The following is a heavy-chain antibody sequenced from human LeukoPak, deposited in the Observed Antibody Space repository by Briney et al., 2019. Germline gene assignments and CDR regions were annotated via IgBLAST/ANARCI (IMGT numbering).Heavy chain of an antibody. Sequence: SETLSLTCTVSGGSISSYYWSWIRQPPGKGLEWIGYIYYSGSTNYNPSLKSRVTISVDTSKNQFSLKLSSVTAADTAVYYCARVPTLTTAYWYFDLWGRGTLVTVSS. V-gene: IGHV4-59*01. CDR3: ARVPTLTTAYWYFDL. CDR2: IYYSGST. J-gene: IGHJ2*01. CDR1: GGSISSYY. D-gene: IGHD4-17*01.